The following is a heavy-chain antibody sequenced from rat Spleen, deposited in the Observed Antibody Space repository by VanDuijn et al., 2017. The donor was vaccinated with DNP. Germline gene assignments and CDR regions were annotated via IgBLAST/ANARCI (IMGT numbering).Heavy chain of an antibody. J-gene: IGHJ3*01. Sequence: EVQLVESGGGLVQPGRSLKLSCAVSGFTFSDYAMHWIRQAPTKGLEWVASISPTGDSTYYRDSVKGRFTISRDNAKNILNLQMDSLRSEDTATYYCAIYYYSGDNWFGYWGQGTLVTVSS. V-gene: IGHV5-19*01. CDR1: GFTFSDYA. D-gene: IGHD1-1*01. CDR3: AIYYYSGDNWFGY. CDR2: ISPTGDST.